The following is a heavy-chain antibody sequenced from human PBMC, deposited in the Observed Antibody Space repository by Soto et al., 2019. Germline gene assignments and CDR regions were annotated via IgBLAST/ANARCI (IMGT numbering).Heavy chain of an antibody. V-gene: IGHV1-69*01. D-gene: IGHD2-21*02. CDR1: GGTFRTYS. CDR2: IIPFSRPP. J-gene: IGHJ6*02. Sequence: QVQLVQSGTEVKKPGSSVRVSCESSGGTFRTYSINWVRQAPGQGLEWMGDIIPFSRPPNYAQKFQGRVTISADESTNTVYLDLSSLTSEDTAVYFCARDCGNTDCFDMDVWGQGTTVTVSS. CDR3: ARDCGNTDCFDMDV.